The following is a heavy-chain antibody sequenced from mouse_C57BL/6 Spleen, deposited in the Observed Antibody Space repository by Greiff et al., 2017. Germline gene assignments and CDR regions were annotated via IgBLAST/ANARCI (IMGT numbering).Heavy chain of an antibody. J-gene: IGHJ2*01. CDR1: GYTFTSYW. V-gene: IGHV1-74*01. CDR2: IHPSDSDT. Sequence: QVQLKQPGAELVKPGASVKVSCKASGYTFTSYWMHWVKQRPGQGLEWIGRIHPSDSDTNYNQKFKGKATLTVDKSSSTAYMHLSSLTSEDSAVYYCAFYYGSSYGYFDYWGQGTTLTVSS. CDR3: AFYYGSSYGYFDY. D-gene: IGHD1-1*01.